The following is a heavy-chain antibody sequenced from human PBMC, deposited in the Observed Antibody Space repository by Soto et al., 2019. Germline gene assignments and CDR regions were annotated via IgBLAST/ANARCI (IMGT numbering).Heavy chain of an antibody. CDR3: ESHSGSSPEGRYYYGMDV. CDR2: IIPIFGTA. Sequence: QVQLVQSGAEVKKPGSSVKVSCKASGGTFSSYAISWVRQAPGQGLEWMGGIIPIFGTADYAQKFQGRVTITADESTSTAYMELSSLRSEDTAVYYCESHSGSSPEGRYYYGMDVWGQGTTVTVSS. J-gene: IGHJ6*02. D-gene: IGHD1-26*01. V-gene: IGHV1-69*12. CDR1: GGTFSSYA.